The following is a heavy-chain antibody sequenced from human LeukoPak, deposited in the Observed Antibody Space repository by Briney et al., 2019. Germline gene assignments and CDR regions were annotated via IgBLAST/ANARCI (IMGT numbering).Heavy chain of an antibody. D-gene: IGHD6-13*01. CDR2: ISSSSNYK. CDR3: ARSIPYGTTWYGRSDY. J-gene: IGHJ4*02. Sequence: PGGSLRLSCAASGFTFSSYSMNWVRQAPGKGLEWVSSISSSSNYKYYADSVKGRFTISRDNALNSLYLQMNSLRAEDTAIYYCARSIPYGTTWYGRSDYWGQGTLVTVSS. CDR1: GFTFSSYS. V-gene: IGHV3-21*04.